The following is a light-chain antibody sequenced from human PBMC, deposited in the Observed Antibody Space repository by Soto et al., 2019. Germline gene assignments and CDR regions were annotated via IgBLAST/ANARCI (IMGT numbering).Light chain of an antibody. Sequence: QSALTQPASVSGSRGQSITISCTGTSSDVGGYNYVSWYQQHPGKAPKLMISEVSNRPSGVSNRFSGSKSGNTASLTISGLQAEDEADYYCNSYTSSSSYVFGTGTKVTVL. V-gene: IGLV2-14*01. CDR1: SSDVGGYNY. CDR3: NSYTSSSSYV. CDR2: EVS. J-gene: IGLJ1*01.